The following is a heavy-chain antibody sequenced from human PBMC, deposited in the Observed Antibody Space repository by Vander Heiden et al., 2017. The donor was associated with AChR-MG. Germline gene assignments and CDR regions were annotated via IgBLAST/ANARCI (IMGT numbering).Heavy chain of an antibody. CDR1: GFTFDSYG. CDR3: ARRYSWKIFDF. D-gene: IGHD5-12*01. J-gene: IGHJ4*02. V-gene: IGHV3-23*01. CDR2: ISGSGSAT. Sequence: EVQLLESGGGLVQPGGSLRLSCAASGFTFDSYGMSWVRQAPGKGLEWVSAISGSGSATYYADSVKGRFTISRDNSRNTLYLQMNSLRVEDKAIYYCARRYSWKIFDFWGQGSLVTVSS.